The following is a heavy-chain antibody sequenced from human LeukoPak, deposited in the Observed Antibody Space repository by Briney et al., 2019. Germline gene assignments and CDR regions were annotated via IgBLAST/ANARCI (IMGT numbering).Heavy chain of an antibody. CDR3: ARGGFPKPDCSGVSCYTEFDF. V-gene: IGHV3-53*01. Sequence: PGGSLRLSCAASGFTVSSNYMSWVRQAPGKGLEWVSVIYSGGSTYYADSVKGRFTISRDNSKNMLYLEMNSPRAEDTAVYYCARGGFPKPDCSGVSCYTEFDFWGQGTLVTASS. J-gene: IGHJ4*02. CDR2: IYSGGST. D-gene: IGHD2-15*01. CDR1: GFTVSSNY.